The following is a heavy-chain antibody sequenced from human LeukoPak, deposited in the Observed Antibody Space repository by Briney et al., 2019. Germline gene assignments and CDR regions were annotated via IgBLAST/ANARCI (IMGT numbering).Heavy chain of an antibody. CDR1: GDSISSNNC. D-gene: IGHD4-23*01. V-gene: IGHV4-39*07. CDR3: VYGGNSGDWLY. CDR2: IYHSGS. J-gene: IGHJ4*02. Sequence: PSETLSLTCTVSGDSISSNNCFWGWIRQPPGKGLEWIGEIYHSGSNYNPSLKSRLTMSVDKSENRFSLRLSSVTAADTAVYHCVYGGNSGDWLYWGQGTLVTVSS.